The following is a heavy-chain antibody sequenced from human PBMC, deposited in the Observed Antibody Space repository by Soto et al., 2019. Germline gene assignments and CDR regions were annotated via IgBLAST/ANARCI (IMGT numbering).Heavy chain of an antibody. CDR3: AKVGATTYYFDY. V-gene: IGHV3-30*18. CDR2: ISYDGSNK. D-gene: IGHD1-26*01. Sequence: PGGSLRLSCAASGFTFSSYGMHWVRQAPGKGLEWVAVISYDGSNKYYADSVKGRFTISRDNSKNTLYLQMNSLRAEDTAVYYCAKVGATTYYFDYGGQGTLVPSPQ. J-gene: IGHJ4*02. CDR1: GFTFSSYG.